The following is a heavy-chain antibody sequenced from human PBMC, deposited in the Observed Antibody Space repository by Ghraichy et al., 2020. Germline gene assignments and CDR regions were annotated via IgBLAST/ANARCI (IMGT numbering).Heavy chain of an antibody. CDR3: AKVPRIAARPNWFDP. CDR2: ISGSGGST. Sequence: GESLNISCAASGFTFSSYAMSWVRQAPGKGLEWVSAISGSGGSTYYADSVKGRFTISRDNSKNTLYLQMNSLRAEDTAVYYCAKVPRIAARPNWFDPWGQGTLVTVSS. D-gene: IGHD6-6*01. V-gene: IGHV3-23*01. J-gene: IGHJ5*02. CDR1: GFTFSSYA.